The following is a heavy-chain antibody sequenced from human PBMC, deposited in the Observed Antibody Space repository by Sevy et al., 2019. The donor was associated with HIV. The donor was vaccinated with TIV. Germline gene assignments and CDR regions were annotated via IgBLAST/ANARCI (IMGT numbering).Heavy chain of an antibody. CDR1: GFTFSPYW. CDR3: ARGGGLDR. Sequence: GGSLRLSCEASGFTFSPYWMTWVRQAPGKGLEWVANIRPDGSDKYYVDSVKGRFTISRDNAKNSRYLQMNSLRADDTAMYYCARGGGLDRWGQGALVTVSS. CDR2: IRPDGSDK. J-gene: IGHJ5*02. D-gene: IGHD3-16*01. V-gene: IGHV3-7*01.